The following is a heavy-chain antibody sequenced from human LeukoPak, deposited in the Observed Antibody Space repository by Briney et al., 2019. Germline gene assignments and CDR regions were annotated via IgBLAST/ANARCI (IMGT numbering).Heavy chain of an antibody. D-gene: IGHD3-22*01. V-gene: IGHV3-53*01. CDR2: IYSGGST. CDR3: ARAPTTYDSSGYYLFDY. Sequence: PGGSLRLSCAASGFTVSSNYMSWVRQAPGKGLEWVSVIYSGGSTYYADSVKGRFTISRDNPKNTLYLQMNSLRAEDTAVYYCARAPTTYDSSGYYLFDYWGQGTLVTVSS. CDR1: GFTVSSNY. J-gene: IGHJ4*02.